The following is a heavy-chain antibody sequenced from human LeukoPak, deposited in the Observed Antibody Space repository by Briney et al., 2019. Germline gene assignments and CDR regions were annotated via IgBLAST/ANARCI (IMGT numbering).Heavy chain of an antibody. CDR2: INPNSGGT. CDR1: GYAFTGCY. J-gene: IGHJ6*03. CDR3: AIDCGSLIHHYYYYYYMDV. Sequence: GASVKVSCKASGYAFTGCYMHWVRQAPGQGLEWMGWINPNSGGTNYAQKFQGRVTMTRDTSISTAYMELSRLRSDDTAVYYCAIDCGSLIHHYYYYYYMDVWGKGTTVTVSS. V-gene: IGHV1-2*02. D-gene: IGHD3-16*01.